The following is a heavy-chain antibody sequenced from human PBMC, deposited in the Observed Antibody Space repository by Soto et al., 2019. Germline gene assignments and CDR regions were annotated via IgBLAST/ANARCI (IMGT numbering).Heavy chain of an antibody. D-gene: IGHD6-19*01. CDR3: ACSWLVRPYWYFDL. J-gene: IGHJ2*01. V-gene: IGHV4-61*01. CDR2: IYYSGST. Sequence: QVQLQESGPGLVKPSETLSLTCTVSGGSVSSGSYYWSWIRQPPGKGLEWIGYIYYSGSTNYNPSLKSRVTISVDTSKNQFSLKLSSVTAADTAVYYCACSWLVRPYWYFDLWGRGTLVTVSS. CDR1: GGSVSSGSYY.